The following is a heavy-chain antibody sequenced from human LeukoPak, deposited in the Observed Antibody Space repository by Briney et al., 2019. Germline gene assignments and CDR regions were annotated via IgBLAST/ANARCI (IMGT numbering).Heavy chain of an antibody. Sequence: GGSLRLSCSASGFTLSTYCMHWVRQAPGKGLEWVALIWYDGSNKFYLDSVKGRFTISRGNSNNTLSLELKSLRVEDTGLYYCVRSTAAALNNIFDMWGQGTMVIVSS. J-gene: IGHJ3*02. CDR1: GFTLSTYC. CDR3: VRSTAAALNNIFDM. D-gene: IGHD6-13*01. V-gene: IGHV3-33*01. CDR2: IWYDGSNK.